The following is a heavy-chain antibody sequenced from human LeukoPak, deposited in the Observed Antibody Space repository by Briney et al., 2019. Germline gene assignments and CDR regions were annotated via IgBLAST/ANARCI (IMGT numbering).Heavy chain of an antibody. CDR3: AKAKLVDTAMVHAFDI. Sequence: GGSLRLSCAASGFTFDDYTMHWVRQAPGKGLEWVSLISWDGGSTYYADSVKGRFTISRDNAKNSLYLQMNSLRAEDTALYYCAKAKLVDTAMVHAFDIWGQGTMVTVSS. J-gene: IGHJ3*02. D-gene: IGHD5-18*01. CDR1: GFTFDDYT. V-gene: IGHV3-43*01. CDR2: ISWDGGST.